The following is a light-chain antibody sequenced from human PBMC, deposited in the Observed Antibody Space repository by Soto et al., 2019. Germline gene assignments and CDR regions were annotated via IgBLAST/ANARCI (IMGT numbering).Light chain of an antibody. J-gene: IGKJ1*01. CDR2: DAS. Sequence: DIQMTQSPSTLSASVGDRVTITCRASQSLGTWLAWYQQRPGKAPNLLIYDASSLKSGVPSRFSGSGSGTEFTLTITSLQPDDFATYYCQQYDGYSWTFGQGTKVDIK. V-gene: IGKV1-5*01. CDR3: QQYDGYSWT. CDR1: QSLGTW.